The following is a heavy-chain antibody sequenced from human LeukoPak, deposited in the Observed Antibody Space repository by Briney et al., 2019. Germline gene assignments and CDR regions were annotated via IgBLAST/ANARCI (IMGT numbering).Heavy chain of an antibody. Sequence: GGSLRLSCAASGFTVSSNYMSWVRQAPGKGLEWVSVIYSGGSTYYADSVKGRFTISRDNSKNTLYLQMNSLRAEDAAVYYCARLALQEVGATQTYYLDYWGQGTLVTVSS. D-gene: IGHD1-26*01. CDR2: IYSGGST. J-gene: IGHJ4*02. CDR3: ARLALQEVGATQTYYLDY. V-gene: IGHV3-53*01. CDR1: GFTVSSNY.